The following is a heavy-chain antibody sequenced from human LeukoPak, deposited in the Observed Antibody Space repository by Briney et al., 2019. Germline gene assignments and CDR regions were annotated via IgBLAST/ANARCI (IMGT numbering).Heavy chain of an antibody. Sequence: PSETLSLTCTVSGGSISSGGYYWSWIRQHPGKGLEWIGYIYYSGSTYYNPSLKSRVTISVDTSKNQFSLKLSPVTAADTAVYYCAREESGYDYFDYWGQGTLVTVSS. CDR1: GGSISSGGYY. CDR2: IYYSGST. J-gene: IGHJ4*02. D-gene: IGHD5-12*01. CDR3: AREESGYDYFDY. V-gene: IGHV4-31*03.